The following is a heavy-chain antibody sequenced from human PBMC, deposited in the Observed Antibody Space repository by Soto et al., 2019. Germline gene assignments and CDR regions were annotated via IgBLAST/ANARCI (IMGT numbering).Heavy chain of an antibody. V-gene: IGHV2-5*02. Sequence: QITLKESGPTLVKPTQTLTLTCTFSGFSLSTSEVGVGWIRQPPGKALEWLAIIYWDDDKRYSPSLKSTVTISKDTSRNPVVLTMPNMDPVDTATYYCAHFRGGGNSPLGDYWGQGTLVTVSS. CDR1: GFSLSTSEVG. CDR2: IYWDDDK. J-gene: IGHJ4*02. CDR3: AHFRGGGNSPLGDY. D-gene: IGHD2-21*02.